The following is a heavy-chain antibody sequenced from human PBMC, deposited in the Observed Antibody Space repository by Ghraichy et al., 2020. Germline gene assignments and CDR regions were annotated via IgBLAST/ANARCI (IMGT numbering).Heavy chain of an antibody. Sequence: GESLNISCAASGFPFKTYSLSWVRQAPGKGLEWVSSISSGSTFIYYADSVKGRFTISRDEARNSLYLQMTSLRDEDEAVYYFGGTGTSWFLPRVDYWGQGTLVSVSS. CDR1: GFPFKTYS. J-gene: IGHJ4*02. V-gene: IGHV3-21*01. CDR2: ISSGSTFI. CDR3: GGTGTSWFLPRVDY. D-gene: IGHD6-13*01.